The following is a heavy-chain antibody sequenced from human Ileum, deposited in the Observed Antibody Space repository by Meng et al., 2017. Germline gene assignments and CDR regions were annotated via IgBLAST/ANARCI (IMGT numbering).Heavy chain of an antibody. Sequence: PVLVKPFAPLSLRCAVFGGSITSRSFGWGWIRQTPGKGLEWFGSISYSGTTSYNPSLRSRVTMSLDTSKNQFSLILSSVTAADTAVYYCARQPTGFPNWFDPWGQGTLVTVSS. CDR1: GGSITSRSFG. D-gene: IGHD3-9*01. V-gene: IGHV4-39*07. J-gene: IGHJ5*02. CDR2: ISYSGTT. CDR3: ARQPTGFPNWFDP.